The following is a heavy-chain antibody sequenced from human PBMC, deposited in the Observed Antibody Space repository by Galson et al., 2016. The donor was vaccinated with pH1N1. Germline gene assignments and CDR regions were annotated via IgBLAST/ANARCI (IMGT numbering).Heavy chain of an antibody. J-gene: IGHJ4*02. CDR2: IYYSGTT. CDR3: ARGGGDLDS. CDR1: GDSINRNY. D-gene: IGHD2-21*02. V-gene: IGHV4-59*01. Sequence: QVQLQESGPGLLKPSETLSLTCTVSGDSINRNYWSWIRQPPGKGRGWIGYIYYSGTTSYNPSLKSRITISVDSSQGQFSLKLTSVTAADTAVYYCARGGGDLDSWGQGTLVTVSS.